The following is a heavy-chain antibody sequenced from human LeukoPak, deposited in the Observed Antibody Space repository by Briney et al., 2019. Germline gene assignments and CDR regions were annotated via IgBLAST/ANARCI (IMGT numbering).Heavy chain of an antibody. CDR3: ARVKSYYYDTSDKDAFDI. CDR2: INPSGGST. CDR1: GYTFTSYS. Sequence: ASVKVSCKASGYTFTSYSIHWVRQAPGQGLEWMGIINPSGGSTSYAQKFQGRVTMTRDTSTSTVYMELSSLRSEDTAVYYCARVKSYYYDTSDKDAFDIWGQGTMVTVSS. D-gene: IGHD3-22*01. V-gene: IGHV1-46*01. J-gene: IGHJ3*02.